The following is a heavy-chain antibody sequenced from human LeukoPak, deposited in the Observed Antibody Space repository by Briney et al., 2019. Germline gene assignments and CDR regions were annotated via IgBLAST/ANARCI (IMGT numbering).Heavy chain of an antibody. Sequence: SETLSLTCTVSGSSISSSSYYWGWIRQPPGKGLEWIGSIYYSGSTYYNPSLKSRVTISVDTSKNQFSLKLSSVTAADTAVYYCARGATYYYDSSGYYYVTVAGAFDIWGQGTMVTVSS. D-gene: IGHD3-22*01. CDR2: IYYSGST. CDR3: ARGATYYYDSSGYYYVTVAGAFDI. J-gene: IGHJ3*02. CDR1: GSSISSSSYY. V-gene: IGHV4-39*07.